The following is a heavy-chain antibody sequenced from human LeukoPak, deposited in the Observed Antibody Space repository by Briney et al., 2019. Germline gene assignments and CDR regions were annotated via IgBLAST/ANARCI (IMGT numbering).Heavy chain of an antibody. J-gene: IGHJ4*02. D-gene: IGHD6-19*01. Sequence: PGGSLRLSCAASGFTFCTYEMNWVRQAPGKGLEWVSFISSSSSTLYYADSLKGRFTISRDNAKNSLYLQMNSLRAEDTAVYYCVRDDGSSGWYGPLGYWGQGTLVTVSS. V-gene: IGHV3-48*03. CDR3: VRDDGSSGWYGPLGY. CDR1: GFTFCTYE. CDR2: ISSSSSTL.